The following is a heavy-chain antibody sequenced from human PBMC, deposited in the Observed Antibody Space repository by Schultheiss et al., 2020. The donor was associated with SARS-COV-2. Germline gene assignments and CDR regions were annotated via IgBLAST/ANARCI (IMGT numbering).Heavy chain of an antibody. CDR3: ARDGPGDCSSTSCYQSYMDV. V-gene: IGHV3-33*01. J-gene: IGHJ6*03. D-gene: IGHD2-2*01. CDR1: GFTFSSYG. Sequence: GGSLRLSCAASGFTFSSYGMHWVRQAPGKGLEWVAVIWYDGSNKYYADSVKGRFTISRDNSKNTLYLQMNSLRAEDMAVYYCARDGPGDCSSTSCYQSYMDVWGKGTTVTVSS. CDR2: IWYDGSNK.